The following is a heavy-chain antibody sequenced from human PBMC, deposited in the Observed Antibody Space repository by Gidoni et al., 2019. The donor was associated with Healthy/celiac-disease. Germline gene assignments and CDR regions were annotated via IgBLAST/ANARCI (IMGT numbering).Heavy chain of an antibody. V-gene: IGHV3-53*01. CDR1: GFTVSSTY. Sequence: EVQLVESGGGLIQPGGSLRLACAASGFTVSSTYMSWVRQAPGKGLEWVSVIYSGGSTYYADTVKGRFTISRDNSKNTLYLQMNSLRAEDTAVYYCASRGTTVVTTGYYYYYGMDVWGQGTTVTVSS. D-gene: IGHD4-17*01. J-gene: IGHJ6*02. CDR3: ASRGTTVVTTGYYYYYGMDV. CDR2: IYSGGST.